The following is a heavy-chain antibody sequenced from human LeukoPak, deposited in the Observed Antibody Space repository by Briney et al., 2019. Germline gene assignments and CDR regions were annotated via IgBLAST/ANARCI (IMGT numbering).Heavy chain of an antibody. CDR3: AKRGDFWSGSLWYFDY. J-gene: IGHJ4*02. CDR1: GFTFGSYA. V-gene: IGHV3-23*01. D-gene: IGHD3-3*01. Sequence: PGGSLRLSCAASGFTFGSYAMSWVRQAPGKGLEWVSSISGSGGSTYYADSVKGRFTTSRDNSKNTLYLQMNSLRAEDTAVYYCAKRGDFWSGSLWYFDYWGQGTLVTVSS. CDR2: ISGSGGST.